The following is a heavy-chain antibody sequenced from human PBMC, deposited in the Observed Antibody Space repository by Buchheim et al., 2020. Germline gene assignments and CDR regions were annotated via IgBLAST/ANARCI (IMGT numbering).Heavy chain of an antibody. CDR2: INSDGSST. CDR1: GFTFSSYW. Sequence: EVQLVGSGGGLVQPGGSLRLSCAASGFTFSSYWMHWVRHAPGKGLVWVSRINSDGSSTSYADSVKGRFTISRDNAKNTLYLQMNSLRAEDTAVYYCARGPPGYCSSTSCYQDLGVGYWGQGTL. CDR3: ARGPPGYCSSTSCYQDLGVGY. D-gene: IGHD2-2*01. J-gene: IGHJ4*02. V-gene: IGHV3-74*01.